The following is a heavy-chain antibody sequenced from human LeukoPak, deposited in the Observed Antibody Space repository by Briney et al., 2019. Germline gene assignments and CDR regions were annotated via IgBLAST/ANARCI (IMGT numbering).Heavy chain of an antibody. Sequence: GASVKVSCKASGYTFTGYYMHWVRQAPGQGLEWMGWINPNSGGTNYAQKFQGRVTMTRDTSISTAYMELSRLRSDDTAVYYCARTSPYYYYYYMDVWGKGATVTVSS. V-gene: IGHV1-2*02. CDR3: ARTSPYYYYYYMDV. CDR1: GYTFTGYY. CDR2: INPNSGGT. J-gene: IGHJ6*03.